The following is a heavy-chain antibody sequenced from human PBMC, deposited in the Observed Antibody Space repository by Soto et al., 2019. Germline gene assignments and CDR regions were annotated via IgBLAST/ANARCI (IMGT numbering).Heavy chain of an antibody. D-gene: IGHD3-16*01. CDR3: ARPLWGLTAMDV. CDR1: GYSFTSYW. CDR2: IDPSDSYT. J-gene: IGHJ6*02. Sequence: PGESLKISCKGSGYSFTSYWISWVRQMPGKGLEWMGRIDPSDSYTNYSPSFQGHVTISADKSISTAYLQWSGLKASDTAMHYCARPLWGLTAMDVWGQGTTVTVS. V-gene: IGHV5-10-1*01.